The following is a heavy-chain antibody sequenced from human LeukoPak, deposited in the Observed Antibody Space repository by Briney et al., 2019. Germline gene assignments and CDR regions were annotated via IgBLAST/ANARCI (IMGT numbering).Heavy chain of an antibody. CDR3: ARGYSSDN. CDR1: GFTVSSNY. CDR2: IYSGGST. Sequence: GGSLRLSCAASGFTVSSNYMSWVRQAPGKGLEWVSVIYSGGSTYYADSVKGRFTISRDNSKNTLNLQMNSLRAEDAAVYHCARGYSSDNWGQGTLVTVSS. J-gene: IGHJ4*02. V-gene: IGHV3-66*01. D-gene: IGHD2-21*01.